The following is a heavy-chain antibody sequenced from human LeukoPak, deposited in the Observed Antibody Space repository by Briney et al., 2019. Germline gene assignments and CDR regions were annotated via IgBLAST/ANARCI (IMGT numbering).Heavy chain of an antibody. Sequence: AGGSLRLSCAASGFTFSSYGMHWVRQAPGKGLEWVAVISSDGNNKNYVDSVKGRFTFSRDNSKNTLYLQMNSLRAEDTAVYYCARGNKDYYYGMDVWGQGTTVTVSS. CDR3: ARGNKDYYYGMDV. CDR2: ISSDGNNK. V-gene: IGHV3-30*03. J-gene: IGHJ6*02. CDR1: GFTFSSYG.